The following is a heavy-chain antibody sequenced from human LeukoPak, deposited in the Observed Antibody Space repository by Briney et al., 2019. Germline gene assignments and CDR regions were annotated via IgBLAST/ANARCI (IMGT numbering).Heavy chain of an antibody. D-gene: IGHD6-19*01. CDR3: ARVGSSGWYVHPTLDY. CDR2: INPNSGDT. CDR1: GYTFTGYY. J-gene: IGHJ4*02. V-gene: IGHV1-2*02. Sequence: ASVKVSCKASGYTFTGYYMHWVRQAPGQGLEGVGWINPNSGDTNYAQKYQGRVTVTRDTSISTAYMELSRLRSDDTAVYYCARVGSSGWYVHPTLDYWGQGTLVTVSS.